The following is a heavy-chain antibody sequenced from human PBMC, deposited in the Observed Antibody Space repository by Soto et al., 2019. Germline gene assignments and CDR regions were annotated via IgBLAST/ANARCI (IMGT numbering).Heavy chain of an antibody. D-gene: IGHD6-19*01. CDR2: ISYDGSNK. Sequence: PGGSLRLSCAASGFTFSSYGMHWVRQAPGKGLEWVAVISYDGSNKYYADSVKGRFTISRDNSKNTLYLQMNSLRAEDTAVYYCANSGPSPGEWLVLNWFDPWGQGTLVTVSS. V-gene: IGHV3-30*18. J-gene: IGHJ5*02. CDR3: ANSGPSPGEWLVLNWFDP. CDR1: GFTFSSYG.